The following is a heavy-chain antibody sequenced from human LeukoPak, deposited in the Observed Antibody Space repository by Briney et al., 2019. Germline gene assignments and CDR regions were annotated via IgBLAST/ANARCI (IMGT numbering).Heavy chain of an antibody. D-gene: IGHD4/OR15-4a*01. Sequence: PGGSLRLSCAASGFTFSSYAMSWVRQAPGKGLEWVSTIVDTGDGTFYADSVRGRFTISRDSSKNTLYLQMNSLRADDTAVYYGAKERGHPLPNYHMDVWGKGTTVTVSS. CDR1: GFTFSSYA. J-gene: IGHJ6*03. CDR2: IVDTGDGT. V-gene: IGHV3-23*01. CDR3: AKERGHPLPNYHMDV.